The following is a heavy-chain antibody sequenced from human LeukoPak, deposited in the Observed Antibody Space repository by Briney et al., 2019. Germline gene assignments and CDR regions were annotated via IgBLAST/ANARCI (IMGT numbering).Heavy chain of an antibody. CDR2: IYSGGNT. J-gene: IGHJ5*02. CDR3: ARDLVVRGRWSWFDP. V-gene: IGHV3-53*01. D-gene: IGHD3-10*01. Sequence: AGGSLRLSCAASGFTVSSNYMSWVRQAPGKGLEWVSIIYSGGNTYYADSVKGRFTISRDNSKNTLYLQMNSLRAEDTAVYYCARDLVVRGRWSWFDPWGQGTLVTVSS. CDR1: GFTVSSNY.